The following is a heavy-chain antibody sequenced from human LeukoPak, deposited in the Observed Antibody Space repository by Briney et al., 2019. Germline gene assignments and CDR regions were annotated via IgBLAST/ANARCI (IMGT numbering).Heavy chain of an antibody. Sequence: ASVKVSCKASGYTFTSYGISWVRQAPVQGLEWMGWISAYNGNTNYAQKLQGRVTMTTDTSTSTAYMELRSLRSDDTAVYYCAYNAVAGTNWFDPWGQGTLVTVSS. CDR1: GYTFTSYG. J-gene: IGHJ5*02. D-gene: IGHD6-19*01. CDR2: ISAYNGNT. CDR3: AYNAVAGTNWFDP. V-gene: IGHV1-18*01.